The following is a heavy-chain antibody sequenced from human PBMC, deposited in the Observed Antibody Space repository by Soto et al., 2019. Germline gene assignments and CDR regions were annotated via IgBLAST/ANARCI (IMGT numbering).Heavy chain of an antibody. J-gene: IGHJ3*01. CDR1: GFTFDDYA. D-gene: IGHD6-19*01. CDR2: SSWNSGSI. Sequence: EVQLVESGGGLVQPGRSLRLSCAASGFTFDDYAMHWVRQAPGKGLQWVSGSSWNSGSIDYADSVKGRFTISRDNAKNSLYLQMNSLRAEDTALYYCAKDKDQRWLADDAFDVWGQGTLVTVSS. CDR3: AKDKDQRWLADDAFDV. V-gene: IGHV3-9*01.